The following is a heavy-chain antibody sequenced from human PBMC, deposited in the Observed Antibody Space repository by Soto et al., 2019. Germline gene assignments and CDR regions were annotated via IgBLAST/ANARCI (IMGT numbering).Heavy chain of an antibody. V-gene: IGHV3-30*18. CDR2: ISYDGSNK. D-gene: IGHD1-26*01. CDR3: AKGAGYGGGGKDV. J-gene: IGHJ6*02. Sequence: QVQLVESGGGVVQPGRSLRLSCAASGFTFSSYGMHWVRQAPGKGLEWVAVISYDGSNKYYADSVKGRFTISRDNSKNTLYLQMNSLRAEDTAVYYCAKGAGYGGGGKDVWGQGTTVTVSS. CDR1: GFTFSSYG.